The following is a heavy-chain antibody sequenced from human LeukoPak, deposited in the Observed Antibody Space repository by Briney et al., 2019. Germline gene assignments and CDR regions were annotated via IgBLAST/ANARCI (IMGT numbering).Heavy chain of an antibody. CDR2: IPYDGSKK. V-gene: IGHV3-30-3*01. CDR3: ARDGASRGAPDDY. J-gene: IGHJ4*02. Sequence: PGRSLRLSCAASGFTFSSYAMHWVRQAPGKGLDWVAVIPYDGSKKYYAGSVQGRFTISRDNSKNTMYLQMNSLRSEDTAVYYCARDGASRGAPDDYWGQGTLVTVSS. D-gene: IGHD2-15*01. CDR1: GFTFSSYA.